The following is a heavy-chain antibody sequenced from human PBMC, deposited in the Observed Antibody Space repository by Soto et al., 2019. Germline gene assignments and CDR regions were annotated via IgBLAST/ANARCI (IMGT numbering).Heavy chain of an antibody. CDR2: IYSGGST. CDR3: ASKWYNGGNQHDY. Sequence: PGGSLRLSCAASGSTVSSNYMSWVRQAPGKGLEWVSVIYSGGSTYYADSVKGRFTTFRDNSKNTVYLQMSSLRGEDTAVYYCASKWYNGGNQHDYWGQGTLVTVSS. CDR1: GSTVSSNY. V-gene: IGHV3-66*01. J-gene: IGHJ4*02. D-gene: IGHD1-1*01.